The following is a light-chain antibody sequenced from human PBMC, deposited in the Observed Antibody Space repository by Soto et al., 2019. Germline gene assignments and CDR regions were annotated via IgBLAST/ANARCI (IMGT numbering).Light chain of an antibody. J-gene: IGKJ4*01. CDR2: AAS. V-gene: IGKV1-9*01. CDR3: QQLNNYPFT. CDR1: QSIGTS. Sequence: IQLTQSPSSLSASVGDRVTITCRASQSIGTSLAWYQQKPEKAPNLLISAASTLQSGVPSRFSASGSGTDFALTISSLQPEDFATYYCQQLNNYPFTFGGGTKVDIK.